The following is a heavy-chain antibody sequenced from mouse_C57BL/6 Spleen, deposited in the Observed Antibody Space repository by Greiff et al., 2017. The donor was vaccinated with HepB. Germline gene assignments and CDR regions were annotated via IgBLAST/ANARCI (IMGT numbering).Heavy chain of an antibody. CDR2: IDPSDSYT. V-gene: IGHV1-69*01. J-gene: IGHJ4*01. CDR1: GYTFTSYW. D-gene: IGHD1-1*01. Sequence: VQLQQPGAELVMPGASVKLSCKASGYTFTSYWMHWVKQRPGQGLEWIGEIDPSDSYTNYNQKFKGKSTLTVDKSSSTAYMQLSSLTSEDSAVYYCATYGSIDYAMDYWGQGTSVTVSS. CDR3: ATYGSIDYAMDY.